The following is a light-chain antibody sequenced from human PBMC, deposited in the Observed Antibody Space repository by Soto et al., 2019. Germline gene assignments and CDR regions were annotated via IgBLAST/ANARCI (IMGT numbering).Light chain of an antibody. Sequence: DIHMTQSPSSLSASVGDRLTITCRASQSVSTWLAWYQQKPGKAPKVLIYMASSLESGVPSRFSGSGSGTEFTLTISSLQPDDFATYYCQQYNSYPWTFGQGTKVEF. V-gene: IGKV1-5*03. CDR1: QSVSTW. CDR2: MAS. J-gene: IGKJ1*01. CDR3: QQYNSYPWT.